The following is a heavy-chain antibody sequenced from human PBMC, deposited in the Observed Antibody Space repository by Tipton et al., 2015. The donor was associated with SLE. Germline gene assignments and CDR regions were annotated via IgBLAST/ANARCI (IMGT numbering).Heavy chain of an antibody. CDR3: ARVADYYGSGHYYYYMDV. CDR1: GGPISSYY. J-gene: IGHJ6*03. CDR2: IYYSGST. D-gene: IGHD3-10*01. V-gene: IGHV4-59*01. Sequence: TLSLTRTVSGGPISSYYWSWIRQPPGKGLEWIGYIYYSGSTNYNPSLKSRVTISVDTSKNQFSLKLSSVTAADTAVYYCARVADYYGSGHYYYYMDVWGKGTTVTVSS.